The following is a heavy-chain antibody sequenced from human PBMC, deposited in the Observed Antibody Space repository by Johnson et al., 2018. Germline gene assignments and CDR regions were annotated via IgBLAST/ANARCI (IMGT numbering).Heavy chain of an antibody. D-gene: IGHD2-21*01. Sequence: VQLLESGGGLVQPGGSLRLSCAASGFTFSSYAMSWVRQAPGKRPEWVSAISSSGGNTYYADPVKGRFTISRDNSKNTLDRQMNSLRAEDTAVYYCPKGVGVSNVAHDAFDVWGQGTMVTVSS. CDR1: GFTFSSYA. CDR3: PKGVGVSNVAHDAFDV. J-gene: IGHJ3*01. CDR2: ISSSGGNT. V-gene: IGHV3-23*01.